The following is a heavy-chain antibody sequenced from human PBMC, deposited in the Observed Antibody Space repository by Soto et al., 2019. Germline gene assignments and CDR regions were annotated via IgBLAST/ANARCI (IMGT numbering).Heavy chain of an antibody. J-gene: IGHJ3*01. V-gene: IGHV2-5*02. D-gene: IGHD1-20*01. CDR3: AHNYTWNDDVAFSAFDF. Sequence: QITLKESGPTLVKPTQTLTLTCTFFGFSLRTSGVGVGWIRQPPGTALEWLALLYWDDDKNYSPSLKSRLTITQDPSQNQMVLTMTNMDPVATTTYYCAHNYTWNDDVAFSAFDFWVQGTVLTVSS. CDR2: LYWDDDK. CDR1: GFSLRTSGVG.